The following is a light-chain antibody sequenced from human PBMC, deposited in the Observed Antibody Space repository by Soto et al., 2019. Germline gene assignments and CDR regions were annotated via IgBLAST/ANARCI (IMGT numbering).Light chain of an antibody. CDR2: LEGSGGY. J-gene: IGLJ3*02. V-gene: IGLV4-60*03. Sequence: QPVLTQSSSASASLGSSVKLTCTLSTGHNSYIIAWHQQQPGKAPRYLMKLEGSGGYNKGSGVPDRFSGSSSGADRYLTISNLQSEDEADYYCETWDSNTRVFGGGTKVTVL. CDR1: TGHNSYI. CDR3: ETWDSNTRV.